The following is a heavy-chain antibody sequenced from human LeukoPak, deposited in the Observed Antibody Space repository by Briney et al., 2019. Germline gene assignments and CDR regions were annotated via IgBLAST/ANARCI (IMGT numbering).Heavy chain of an antibody. CDR3: ASHIVVVPAAIREDEFDP. J-gene: IGHJ5*02. D-gene: IGHD2-2*02. CDR2: INPNSGGT. Sequence: GASVKVSCKASGYTFTGYYMHWVRQAPGQGLEWMGWINPNSGGTNYAQKFQGRVTMTRDTSISTAYMELSRLRSDDTAVYYCASHIVVVPAAIREDEFDPWGQGTLVTVSP. CDR1: GYTFTGYY. V-gene: IGHV1-2*02.